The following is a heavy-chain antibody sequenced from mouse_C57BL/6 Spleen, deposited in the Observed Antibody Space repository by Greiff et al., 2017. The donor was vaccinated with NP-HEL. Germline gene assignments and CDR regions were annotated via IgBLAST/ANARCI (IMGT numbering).Heavy chain of an antibody. CDR2: IWSGGCT. D-gene: IGHD2-4*01. CDR3: ASHYDYDRGDYAMDG. Sequence: QVHVKQSGPGLVQPSQSLSITCTVFGFSLTSYGVHRVRQSPGKGLEWLGVIWSGGCTDYNAAFISRLSISKDNSKSQVFFKMNSQQADDTAIYCCASHYDYDRGDYAMDGWGQGTTVTVAS. CDR1: GFSLTSYG. J-gene: IGHJ4*01. V-gene: IGHV2-2*01.